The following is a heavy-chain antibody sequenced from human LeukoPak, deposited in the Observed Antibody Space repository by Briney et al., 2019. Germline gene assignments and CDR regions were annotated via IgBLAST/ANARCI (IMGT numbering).Heavy chain of an antibody. J-gene: IGHJ4*02. V-gene: IGHV3-21*01. CDR2: ISSSSSYI. CDR3: ASYDSSGYYSRLFDY. CDR1: GFTFSSYS. Sequence: PGGSLRLSCAASGFTFSSYSMNWVRQAPGKGLEWVSSISSSSSYIYYADSVKGRFTISRDNAKNSLYLQMNSLRAEDTAVYYCASYDSSGYYSRLFDYWGQGTLVTVSS. D-gene: IGHD3-22*01.